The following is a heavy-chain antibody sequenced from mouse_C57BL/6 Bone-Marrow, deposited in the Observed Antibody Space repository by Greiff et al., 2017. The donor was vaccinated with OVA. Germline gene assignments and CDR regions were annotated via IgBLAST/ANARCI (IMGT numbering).Heavy chain of an antibody. CDR2: ISDGGSYT. D-gene: IGHD1-1*01. Sequence: EVKLMESGGGLVKPGGSLKLSCAASGFTFSSYAMSWVRQTPEKRLEWVATISDGGSYTYYPDNVKGRFTISRDNAKNNLYLQMSHLKSEDTAMYYSAREGYGSSEMAYWGQGTLVTVSA. V-gene: IGHV5-4*01. J-gene: IGHJ3*01. CDR1: GFTFSSYA. CDR3: AREGYGSSEMAY.